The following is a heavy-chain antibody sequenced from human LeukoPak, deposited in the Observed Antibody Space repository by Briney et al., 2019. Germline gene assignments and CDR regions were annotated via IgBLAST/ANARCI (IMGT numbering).Heavy chain of an antibody. CDR3: ARVKIVATTNWFDP. CDR1: GGSISSGGYY. CDR2: IYYSGST. D-gene: IGHD5-12*01. V-gene: IGHV4-31*03. Sequence: SETLSLTCTVSGGSISSGGYYWSWIRQHPGKGLEWIGYIYYSGSTYYNPSLKSRVTTSVDTSKSQFSLKLSSVTAADTAVYYCARVKIVATTNWFDPWGQGTLVTVSS. J-gene: IGHJ5*02.